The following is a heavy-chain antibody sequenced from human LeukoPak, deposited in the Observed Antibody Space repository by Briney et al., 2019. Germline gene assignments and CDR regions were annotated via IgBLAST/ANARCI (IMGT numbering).Heavy chain of an antibody. V-gene: IGHV3-64*04. D-gene: IGHD3-22*01. J-gene: IGHJ4*02. CDR2: ISSNGATT. CDR3: AKDSRQYYYDSSGYPYYFDY. Sequence: GGSLRLSCSASGFTFNRFYLHWVRQAPGEGLEFVSHISSNGATTYYADSVKGRFTISRDNSKNTLYLRMNSLRAEDTAVYYCAKDSRQYYYDSSGYPYYFDYWGQGTLVTVSS. CDR1: GFTFNRFY.